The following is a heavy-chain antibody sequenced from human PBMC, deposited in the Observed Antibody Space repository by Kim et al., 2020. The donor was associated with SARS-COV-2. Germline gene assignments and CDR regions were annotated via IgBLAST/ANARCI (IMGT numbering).Heavy chain of an antibody. J-gene: IGHJ4*02. CDR3: ARGLGEQLAYYFDY. CDR2: INHSGST. V-gene: IGHV4-34*01. CDR1: GGSFSGYY. D-gene: IGHD6-13*01. Sequence: SETLSLTCAVYGGSFSGYYWSWIRQPPGKGLEWIGEINHSGSTNYNPSLKSRVTISVDTSKNQFSLKLSSVTAADTAVYYCARGLGEQLAYYFDYWGQGT.